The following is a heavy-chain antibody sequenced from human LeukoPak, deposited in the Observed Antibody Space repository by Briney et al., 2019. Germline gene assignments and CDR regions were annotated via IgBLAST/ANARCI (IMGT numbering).Heavy chain of an antibody. Sequence: GGSLRLSCAASGFTFSNYAMSWVRQAPGEGLEWVSAITDSGGSTYYSDSVEGRFTISRDNSKNTLYLQMNTLRAEDTAIYYCAKGSSGSRPYYFDYWGQGTLVTVSS. J-gene: IGHJ4*02. CDR2: ITDSGGST. CDR3: AKGSSGSRPYYFDY. V-gene: IGHV3-23*01. D-gene: IGHD3-22*01. CDR1: GFTFSNYA.